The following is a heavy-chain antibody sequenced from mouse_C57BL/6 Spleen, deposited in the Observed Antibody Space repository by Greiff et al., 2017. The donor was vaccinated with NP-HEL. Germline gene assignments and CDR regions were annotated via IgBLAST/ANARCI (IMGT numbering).Heavy chain of an antibody. CDR3: ARPVYRYYFDY. D-gene: IGHD1-1*01. Sequence: EVQLQQSGPELVKPGASVKISCKASGYTFTDYYMNWVKQSHGKSLEWIGDINPNNGGTSYNQKFKGKATLTVDKSSSTAYMELRSLTSEDSVVYYCARPVYRYYFDYWGQGTTLTVSS. V-gene: IGHV1-26*01. J-gene: IGHJ2*01. CDR2: INPNNGGT. CDR1: GYTFTDYY.